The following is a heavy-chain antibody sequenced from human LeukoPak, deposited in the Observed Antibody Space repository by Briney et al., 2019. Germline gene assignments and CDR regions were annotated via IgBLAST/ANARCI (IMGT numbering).Heavy chain of an antibody. CDR1: GVTFSSYA. V-gene: IGHV3-23*01. CDR2: SSSSGSRT. D-gene: IGHD2-2*01. CDR3: AIDNILPTAKTTLDY. J-gene: IGHJ4*02. Sequence: GGSLRLSCAASGVTFSSYAMTWVRQAPGKGLEWVSTSSSSGSRTYYADSVKGRFTISRDNSKNTLFLRMSSLRAEDTAVYYCAIDNILPTAKTTLDYWGQGTLVTVSS.